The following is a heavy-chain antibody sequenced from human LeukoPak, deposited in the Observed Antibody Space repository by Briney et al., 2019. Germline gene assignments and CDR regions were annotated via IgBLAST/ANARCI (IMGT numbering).Heavy chain of an antibody. CDR2: ITDSGGST. CDR1: GFTFSRYA. J-gene: IGHJ4*02. D-gene: IGHD6-6*01. Sequence: PGGSLRLSCAASGFTFSRYAMSWVRQAPGKGLEWISAITDSGGSTYHADSVKGRFTISRDNSENTLYLQMNSLRVEDTAVYYFAKGSGSSRPYNFDYWGQGSLVTVSS. CDR3: AKGSGSSRPYNFDY. V-gene: IGHV3-23*01.